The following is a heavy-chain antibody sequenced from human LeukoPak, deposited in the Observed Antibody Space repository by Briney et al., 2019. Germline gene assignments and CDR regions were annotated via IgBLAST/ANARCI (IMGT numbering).Heavy chain of an antibody. CDR1: GFTFSSYA. J-gene: IGHJ4*02. Sequence: EPGGSLRLSCAASGFTFSSYAMSWVRQAPGKGLEWVSAISGSGGSTYYADSVKGRFTISRDNSKNTLYLQMNSLRAEDTAVYYCAKARRQWELLPATTVDYWGQGTLVTVSS. CDR3: AKARRQWELLPATTVDY. V-gene: IGHV3-23*01. D-gene: IGHD1-26*01. CDR2: ISGSGGST.